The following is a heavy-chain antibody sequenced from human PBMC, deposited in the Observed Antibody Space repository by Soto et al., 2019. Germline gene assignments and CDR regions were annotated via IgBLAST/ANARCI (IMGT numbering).Heavy chain of an antibody. V-gene: IGHV3-48*04. CDR1: GFTFSSYW. Sequence: PGGSLRLSCAASGFTFSSYWMHWVRQAPGKGLEWVSYISSASSAIYYADSVKGRFTISRDNAKNSLFLQMNSLRAEDTAVYYCARDLMGYAMDVWGQGTTVTVSS. D-gene: IGHD2-8*01. CDR3: ARDLMGYAMDV. CDR2: ISSASSAI. J-gene: IGHJ6*02.